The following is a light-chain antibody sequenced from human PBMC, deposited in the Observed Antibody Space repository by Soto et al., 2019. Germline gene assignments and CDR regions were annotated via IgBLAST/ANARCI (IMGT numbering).Light chain of an antibody. Sequence: QSALTQPPSVSGSPGQSVTISCTGTSSDVGSYNRVSWYQQPPGTAHKLMIYEVSNRPSGVPDRFSGSKSGNTASLTISGLQAEDEADYYCSSYTSSSTVVFGGGTQVTVL. J-gene: IGLJ2*01. CDR1: SSDVGSYNR. CDR3: SSYTSSSTVV. V-gene: IGLV2-18*02. CDR2: EVS.